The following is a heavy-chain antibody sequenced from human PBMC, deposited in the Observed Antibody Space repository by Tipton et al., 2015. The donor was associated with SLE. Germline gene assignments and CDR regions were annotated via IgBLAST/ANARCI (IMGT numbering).Heavy chain of an antibody. D-gene: IGHD6-19*01. Sequence: QLVQSGAEVKKPGASMKVSCKASGYTFTAYYIHWVRQAPGQGLQWMGRINPDSGGASYAQRFQGRVAMTRDTSITTAYMELSRLRADDTAIYYCATGHYGSAWNFDFWGQGTLVTFSS. CDR3: ATGHYGSAWNFDF. J-gene: IGHJ4*02. CDR2: INPDSGGA. V-gene: IGHV1-2*06. CDR1: GYTFTAYY.